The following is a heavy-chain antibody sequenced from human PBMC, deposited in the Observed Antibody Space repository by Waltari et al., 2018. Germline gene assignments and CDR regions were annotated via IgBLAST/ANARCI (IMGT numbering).Heavy chain of an antibody. D-gene: IGHD4-17*01. V-gene: IGHV3-30*02. Sequence: QVQLVESGGHLVQPGGSLRLSCATSGLTFGTDGMHWVRQAQGKGLEWRAFIRYDASFQGYAASVNGRFSITSDNSENTLYLQMNDLRPEDTALYYCAKDGDYSRPGYDAFDIWGQGTMVTVSP. CDR1: GLTFGTDG. J-gene: IGHJ3*02. CDR3: AKDGDYSRPGYDAFDI. CDR2: IRYDASFQ.